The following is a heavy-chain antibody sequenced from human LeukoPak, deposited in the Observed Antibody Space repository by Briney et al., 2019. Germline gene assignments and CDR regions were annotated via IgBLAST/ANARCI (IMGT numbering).Heavy chain of an antibody. J-gene: IGHJ4*02. D-gene: IGHD3-10*01. CDR3: ARGHYYGSGSYYRN. V-gene: IGHV1-69*01. CDR1: GGTFSSYA. CDR2: IIPIFGTA. Sequence: SVKVSCKASGGTFSSYAVSWVRQAPGQGLEWMGGIIPIFGTANYAQKFQGRVTITADESTSTAYMELCSLRSEDTAVYYCARGHYYGSGSYYRNWGQGTLVTVSS.